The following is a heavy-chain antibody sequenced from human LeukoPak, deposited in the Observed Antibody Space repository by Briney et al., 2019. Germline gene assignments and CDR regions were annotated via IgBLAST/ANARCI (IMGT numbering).Heavy chain of an antibody. J-gene: IGHJ3*02. CDR3: AREITTVTLDVYAFDI. CDR1: GYTFTSYG. V-gene: IGHV1-18*01. CDR2: ISAYNGNT. D-gene: IGHD4-17*01. Sequence: GASVKVSCKASGYTFTSYGISWVRQAPGQGLEWMGWISAYNGNTNYAQKLQGRVTMTTDTSTSTAYMELRSLRSDDTAVYYCAREITTVTLDVYAFDIWGQGTMVTVSS.